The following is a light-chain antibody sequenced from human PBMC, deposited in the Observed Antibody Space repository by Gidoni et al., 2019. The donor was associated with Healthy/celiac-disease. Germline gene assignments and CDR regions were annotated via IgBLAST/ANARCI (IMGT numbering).Light chain of an antibody. V-gene: IGKV3-11*01. CDR1: QSVSSY. CDR2: DAS. CDR3: RQRSNWPALT. J-gene: IGKJ4*01. Sequence: EIVLTQSPATLSLSPGERATLSCRARQSVSSYFACYQQKPAQAPRLLINDASNRATGIPARFSGSRSATDFTLPISSIEPEDFAVYYCRQRSNWPALTFGGGTKVEIK.